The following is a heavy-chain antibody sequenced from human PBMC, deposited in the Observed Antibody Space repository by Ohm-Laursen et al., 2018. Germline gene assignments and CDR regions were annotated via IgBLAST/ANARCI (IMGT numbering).Heavy chain of an antibody. CDR2: ISGTGGST. V-gene: IGHV3-23*01. CDR1: GFTFSSYA. J-gene: IGHJ6*02. CDR3: VRDHNYYGMDV. Sequence: SLRLSCTATGFTFSSYAMSWVRQAPGKGLEWVSAISGTGGSTYYADSVKGRFTISRDNSKNTLYLQMNSLRAEDTAVYYCVRDHNYYGMDVWGQGTTVTVSS.